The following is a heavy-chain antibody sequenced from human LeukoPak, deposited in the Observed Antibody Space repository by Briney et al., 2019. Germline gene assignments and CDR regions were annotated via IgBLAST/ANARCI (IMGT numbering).Heavy chain of an antibody. Sequence: GGPLRLSCAASGFTFSSYSMNWVRQAPGKGLEWVSSISSSSSYIYYADSVKGRFTISRDNAKNSLYLQMNSLRAEDTAVYYCAREMGYYDILTGYYGFDYWGQGTLVTVSS. V-gene: IGHV3-21*01. CDR3: AREMGYYDILTGYYGFDY. D-gene: IGHD3-9*01. CDR1: GFTFSSYS. CDR2: ISSSSSYI. J-gene: IGHJ4*02.